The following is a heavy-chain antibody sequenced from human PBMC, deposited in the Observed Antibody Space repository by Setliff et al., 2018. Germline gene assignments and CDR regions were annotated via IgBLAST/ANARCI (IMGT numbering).Heavy chain of an antibody. D-gene: IGHD6-13*01. CDR2: INTRTGNP. CDR3: ATGSLVAAGTGH. V-gene: IGHV7-4-1*02. Sequence: ASVKVSCKASGYTFTNYAMNWVRQAPGQGLEWMGWINTRTGNPMYAQGFTGRFVFSLDPSVSTAYLQISSLKAEDTALYYCATGSLVAAGTGHWGQGTLVTVSS. CDR1: GYTFTNYA. J-gene: IGHJ4*02.